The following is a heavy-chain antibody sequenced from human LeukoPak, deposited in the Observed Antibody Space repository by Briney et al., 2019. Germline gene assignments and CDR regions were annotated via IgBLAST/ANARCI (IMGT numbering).Heavy chain of an antibody. Sequence: ASVKVSCKASGYTFTCYYMHWVRQAPGQGLEWMGWINPNSGGTNYAQKFQGWVTMTRDTSISTAYMELSRLRSDDTAVYYCARGSYSSGWPTYDYYFDYWGQGTLVTVSS. CDR3: ARGSYSSGWPTYDYYFDY. V-gene: IGHV1-2*04. J-gene: IGHJ4*02. D-gene: IGHD6-19*01. CDR2: INPNSGGT. CDR1: GYTFTCYY.